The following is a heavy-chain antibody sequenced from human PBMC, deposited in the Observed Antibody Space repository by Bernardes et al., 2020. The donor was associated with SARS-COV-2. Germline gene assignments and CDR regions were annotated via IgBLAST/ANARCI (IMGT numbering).Heavy chain of an antibody. CDR2: ISGSGGST. CDR1: GFTFSSYA. D-gene: IGHD3-3*01. V-gene: IGHV3-23*01. Sequence: GYLRLSCAASGFTFSSYAMSWVRQAPGKGLEWVSAISGSGGSTYYADSVKGRFTISRDNSKNTLYLQMNSLRAEDTAVYYCAKVAYYDFWSGYYTHNDYWGQGTLVTVSS. CDR3: AKVAYYDFWSGYYTHNDY. J-gene: IGHJ4*02.